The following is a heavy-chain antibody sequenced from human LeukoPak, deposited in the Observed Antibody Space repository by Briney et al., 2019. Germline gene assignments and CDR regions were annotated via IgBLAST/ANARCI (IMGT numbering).Heavy chain of an antibody. CDR2: ISSGSYNI. V-gene: IGHV3-21*01. J-gene: IGHJ4*02. Sequence: KSGGSLRLSCAASGFSFSTYEMNWVRQAPGKGLEWVSTISSGSYNIYYAESVKGRFTIYRDNAKKSLYLQVNSLRAEDTAVYYCARDPQYYASGSYYRGGFDSWGQGTLVTVSS. D-gene: IGHD3-10*01. CDR1: GFSFSTYE. CDR3: ARDPQYYASGSYYRGGFDS.